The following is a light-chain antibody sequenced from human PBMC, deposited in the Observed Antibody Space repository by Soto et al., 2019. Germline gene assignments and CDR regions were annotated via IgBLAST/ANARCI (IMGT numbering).Light chain of an antibody. CDR3: GSWDSSLSAYV. Sequence: QSVLTQPPSMSAAPGQKVTISCSGGSSNIGGNSVSWYQQLPGTAPKLLIYDDNKRPSGIPDRFSGSKSGTSATLGITGFQTGDEADYYCGSWDSSLSAYVFGTGTKVTVL. CDR1: SSNIGGNS. CDR2: DDN. V-gene: IGLV1-51*01. J-gene: IGLJ1*01.